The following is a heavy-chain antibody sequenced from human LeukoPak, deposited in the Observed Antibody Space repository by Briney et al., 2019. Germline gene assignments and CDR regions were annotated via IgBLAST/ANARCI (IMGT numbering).Heavy chain of an antibody. Sequence: GGSLRLSCAASGFTFSSYAMSWGRQAPGTGLEWVSAISGSAGITYYADSVKGRFTISRDNSKNTLYLQMNSLRAEDTAVYYCARGGDIVIMMYGWGLDSWGQGTLVAVSS. CDR1: GFTFSSYA. D-gene: IGHD2-8*01. V-gene: IGHV3-23*01. CDR3: ARGGDIVIMMYGWGLDS. CDR2: ISGSAGIT. J-gene: IGHJ4*02.